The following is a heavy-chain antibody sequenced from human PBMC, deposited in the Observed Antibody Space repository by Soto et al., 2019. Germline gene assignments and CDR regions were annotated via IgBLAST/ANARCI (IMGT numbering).Heavy chain of an antibody. D-gene: IGHD3-10*01. CDR3: ARDRNTMVRGALGAPGMDV. J-gene: IGHJ6*02. CDR1: GFTFSSYW. V-gene: IGHV3-7*05. Sequence: GGSLRLSCAASGFTFSSYWMSWVRQAPGKGLEWVANIKQDGSEKYYVDSVKGRFTISRDNAKNSLYLQMNSLRAEDTAVYYCARDRNTMVRGALGAPGMDVWGQGTTVTVSS. CDR2: IKQDGSEK.